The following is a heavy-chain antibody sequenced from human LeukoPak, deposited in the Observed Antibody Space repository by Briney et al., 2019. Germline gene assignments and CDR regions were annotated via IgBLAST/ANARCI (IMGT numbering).Heavy chain of an antibody. J-gene: IGHJ4*02. CDR2: INQDGSKK. V-gene: IGHV3-7*04. CDR1: GFTISTYW. CDR3: ARAVAAADSY. D-gene: IGHD6-13*01. Sequence: GGSLRLSCAASGFTISTYWMSWVRQAPGKGLEWVANINQDGSKKYYVDSVKGRFTISRDNVKNSVYLQMNSLRAEDTAVYSCARAVAAADSYWGRGTLVTVSS.